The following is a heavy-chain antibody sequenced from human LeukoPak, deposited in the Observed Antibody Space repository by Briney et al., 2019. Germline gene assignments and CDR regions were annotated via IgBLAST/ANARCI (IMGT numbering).Heavy chain of an antibody. J-gene: IGHJ4*02. V-gene: IGHV3-43*01. CDR1: GFTFDDYT. CDR2: ISWDGGST. Sequence: PGGSLRLSCAASGFTFDDYTMHWVRQAPGKGLEWVSLISWDGGSTYYADSVKGRFTISRDNSKNSLYLQMNSLRTEDTALYYCAKDFGDPPDYYFDYWGQGILVTVSS. D-gene: IGHD2-21*01. CDR3: AKDFGDPPDYYFDY.